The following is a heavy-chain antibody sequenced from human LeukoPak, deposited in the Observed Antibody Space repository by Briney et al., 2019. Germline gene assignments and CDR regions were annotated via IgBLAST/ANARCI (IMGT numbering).Heavy chain of an antibody. D-gene: IGHD3-3*01. J-gene: IGHJ5*02. CDR2: IYYSGST. Sequence: SETLSLTCTVSGGSISSGGYYWSWIRQHPGKGLEWIGYIYYSGSTYYNPSLKSRVTISVDTSKNQFSLKLSSVTAADTAVYYCARGKSGITIFGVGNWFDPWGQGTLVTVSS. CDR1: GGSISSGGYY. CDR3: ARGKSGITIFGVGNWFDP. V-gene: IGHV4-31*03.